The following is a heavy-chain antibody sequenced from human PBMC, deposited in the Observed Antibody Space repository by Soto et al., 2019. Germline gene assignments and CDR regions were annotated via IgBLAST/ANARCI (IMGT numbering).Heavy chain of an antibody. CDR3: TRGSDWSSGYYIPGYYWYYGMDV. Sequence: GGSLRLCYAAAGCTCSGSSMHWVRQASGKGLEWVGRIRSKANSYATAYAASVKGRFTISRDDSKNTAYLQMNSLKTEDTAVYYCTRGSDWSSGYYIPGYYWYYGMDVWGQGTTVTVSS. V-gene: IGHV3-73*01. D-gene: IGHD3-22*01. CDR1: GCTCSGSS. J-gene: IGHJ6*02. CDR2: IRSKANSYAT.